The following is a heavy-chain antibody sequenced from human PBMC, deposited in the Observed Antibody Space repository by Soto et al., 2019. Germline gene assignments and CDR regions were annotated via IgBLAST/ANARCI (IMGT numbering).Heavy chain of an antibody. CDR1: GGSISSGGYY. Sequence: QVQLQESGPGLVKPSQTLSLTCTVSGGSISSGGYYWSWFRQHPGKGLEWIGYIYYSGSTYYNPSRKSRGTRSLDTSKNQFSLKRSAVTAADTAVYYCVIAGYVDSVYWCDPWGQGTLVTVSS. CDR2: IYYSGST. V-gene: IGHV4-31*03. D-gene: IGHD5-12*01. CDR3: VIAGYVDSVYWCDP. J-gene: IGHJ5*02.